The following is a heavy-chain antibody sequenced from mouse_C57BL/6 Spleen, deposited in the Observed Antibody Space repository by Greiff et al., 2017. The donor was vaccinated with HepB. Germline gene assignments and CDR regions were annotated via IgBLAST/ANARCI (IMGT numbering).Heavy chain of an antibody. J-gene: IGHJ2*01. Sequence: QVQLQQPGAELVKPGASVKLSCKASGYTFTSYWMHWVKQRPGRGLEWIGRIDPNSGGTKYNEKFTSKATLTVDKPSSTAYMQLSSLTSEDSAVYYCARDYYGSSYEGYFDYWGQGTTLTVSS. CDR2: IDPNSGGT. V-gene: IGHV1-72*01. CDR1: GYTFTSYW. D-gene: IGHD1-1*01. CDR3: ARDYYGSSYEGYFDY.